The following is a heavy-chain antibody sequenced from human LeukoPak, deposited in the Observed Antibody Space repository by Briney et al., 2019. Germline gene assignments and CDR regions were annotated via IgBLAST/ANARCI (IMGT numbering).Heavy chain of an antibody. V-gene: IGHV1-46*03. CDR3: ACVVRGAFDI. Sequence: ASVKVPCKASGYTFSNYYMYWVRQAPGQGLEWMGIINPSGGSTSYPQKFQGRVTMTRDTSTSTVYMELSSLRSEDTAVYYCACVVRGAFDIWGQGTLVTVSS. CDR2: INPSGGST. J-gene: IGHJ3*02. CDR1: GYTFSNYY. D-gene: IGHD2-21*01.